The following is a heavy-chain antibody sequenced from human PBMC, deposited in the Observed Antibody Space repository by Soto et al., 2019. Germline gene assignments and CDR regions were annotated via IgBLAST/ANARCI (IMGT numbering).Heavy chain of an antibody. Sequence: PGGSLRLSCAASGFTVSSNHMSWVRQAPGKGLEWVSVIYSGGSTYYADSVKGRFTISRDNSKNMLYLQMNSLRLEDTAVYYCARGPSYSDSYFDYWGPGTLVTVSS. D-gene: IGHD4-17*01. CDR3: ARGPSYSDSYFDY. J-gene: IGHJ4*02. CDR2: IYSGGST. CDR1: GFTVSSNH. V-gene: IGHV3-66*01.